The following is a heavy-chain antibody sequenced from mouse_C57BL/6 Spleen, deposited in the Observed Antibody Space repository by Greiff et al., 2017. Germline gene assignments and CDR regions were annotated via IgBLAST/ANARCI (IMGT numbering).Heavy chain of an antibody. D-gene: IGHD2-4*01. Sequence: VQLQQPGAELVKPGASVKLSCKASGYTFTSYWMHWVKQRPGQGLEWIGMIHPNSGSTNYNEKFKSKATLTVDKSSSTAYMQLSSLTSEDSAVYYCASNYDYDARYYFDYWGQGTTLTVSS. CDR2: IHPNSGST. CDR3: ASNYDYDARYYFDY. V-gene: IGHV1-64*01. J-gene: IGHJ2*01. CDR1: GYTFTSYW.